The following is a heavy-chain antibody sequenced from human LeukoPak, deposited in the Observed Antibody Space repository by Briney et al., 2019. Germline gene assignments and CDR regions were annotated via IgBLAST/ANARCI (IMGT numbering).Heavy chain of an antibody. CDR1: GGSISSYY. CDR3: ATTGGRDGFLDY. Sequence: SETLSLTCTVSGGSISSYYWSWIRQPPGKGLEWIGYIYYSGSTNYNPSLKSRVTISVDTSKNQFSLKLSSVTAADTAVYYCATTGGRDGFLDYWGREPWSPSPQ. J-gene: IGHJ4*02. CDR2: IYYSGST. D-gene: IGHD5-24*01. V-gene: IGHV4-59*08.